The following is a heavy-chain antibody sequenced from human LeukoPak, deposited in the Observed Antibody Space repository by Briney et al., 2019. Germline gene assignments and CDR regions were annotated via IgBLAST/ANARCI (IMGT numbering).Heavy chain of an antibody. J-gene: IGHJ5*02. V-gene: IGHV3-48*01. CDR1: GFTFSSYS. CDR2: ISSSSTI. Sequence: PGGSLRLSCAASGFTFSSYSMNWVRQAPGKGLEWVSYISSSSTIYYADSVKGRFTISRDNAKNSLYLQMSSLRAEDTAVYYCARGPFDPWGQGTLVTVSS. CDR3: ARGPFDP.